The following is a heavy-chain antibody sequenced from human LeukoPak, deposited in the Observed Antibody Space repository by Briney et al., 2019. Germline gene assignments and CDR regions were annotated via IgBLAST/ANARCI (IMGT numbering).Heavy chain of an antibody. J-gene: IGHJ4*02. Sequence: SETLSLTCTVSGYSISSYYWSWIRQPPGKGLEWIGYIYYSGSTNYNPSLKSRVTISVDTSKNQFSLKLSSVTAADTAVYYCARGHSYAPGYWGQGTLVTVSS. CDR2: IYYSGST. D-gene: IGHD5-18*01. V-gene: IGHV4-59*01. CDR3: ARGHSYAPGY. CDR1: GYSISSYY.